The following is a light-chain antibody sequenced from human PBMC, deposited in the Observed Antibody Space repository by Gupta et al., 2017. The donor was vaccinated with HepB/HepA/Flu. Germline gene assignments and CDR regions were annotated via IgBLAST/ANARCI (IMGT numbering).Light chain of an antibody. Sequence: IQMTQSPSTLSASVGDRVSITCRASQVIFNYLAWYQQKPGRVPNLLIYEAASLQSGVPSRFSGSASGTNFTLTISSLQPEDVATYYCQKYNDVPFTFGEGTKLEIK. CDR3: QKYNDVPFT. CDR2: EAA. V-gene: IGKV1-27*01. J-gene: IGKJ4*01. CDR1: QVIFNY.